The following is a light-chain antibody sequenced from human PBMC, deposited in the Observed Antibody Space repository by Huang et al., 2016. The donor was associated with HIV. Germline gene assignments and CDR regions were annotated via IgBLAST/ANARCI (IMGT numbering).Light chain of an antibody. CDR1: QTISSY. CDR3: QQSFSTPRT. CDR2: AAS. Sequence: DIQMTQSPSSLSASVGDRITITCRASQTISSYVNWYQQKPGKAPKLLIYAASSLQSGVPSRFSGRGSGTDFTLTISSLQREDFATYYCQQSFSTPRTFGQGTKVEIK. V-gene: IGKV1-39*01. J-gene: IGKJ1*01.